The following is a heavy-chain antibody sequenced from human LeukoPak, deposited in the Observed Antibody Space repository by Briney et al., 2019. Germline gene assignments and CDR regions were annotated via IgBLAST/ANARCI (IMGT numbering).Heavy chain of an antibody. CDR2: ISYDGSNK. V-gene: IGHV3-30-3*01. D-gene: IGHD2-21*02. Sequence: PGGSLRLSCAASGFTFSSYAMHWVRQAPGKGLEWVAVISYDGSNKYYADSVKGRFTISRDNSKNTLYLQMNSLRAEDTAVYYCASASAYCGGDCYSKELDYWGQGTLVTVSS. J-gene: IGHJ4*02. CDR3: ASASAYCGGDCYSKELDY. CDR1: GFTFSSYA.